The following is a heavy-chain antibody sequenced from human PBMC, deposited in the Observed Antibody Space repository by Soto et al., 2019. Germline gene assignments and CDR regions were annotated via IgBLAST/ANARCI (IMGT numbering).Heavy chain of an antibody. V-gene: IGHV1-24*01. CDR1: GYTLTELS. CDR2: FDPEDGET. CDR3: ATDLGGSSRYYFDY. Sequence: ASVKVSCKVSGYTLTELSMHWVRQAPGKGLEWMGGFDPEDGETIYAQKFQGRVTMTEDTSTDTAYMELSSLRSEDTAVYYCATDLGGSSRYYFDYWGQGTLVTVSS. J-gene: IGHJ4*02. D-gene: IGHD3-16*02.